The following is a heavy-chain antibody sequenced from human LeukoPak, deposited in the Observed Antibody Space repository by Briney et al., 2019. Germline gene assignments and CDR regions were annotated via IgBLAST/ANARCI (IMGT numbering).Heavy chain of an antibody. D-gene: IGHD3-9*01. J-gene: IGHJ4*02. CDR3: ARHGTIYDILSPFDY. Sequence: PSETLSLTCTVSGGSISSSSYYWGWIRQPPGKGLQWIGSIYYSGSTYYNPSLTSRVTISVDTSKNQFSLKLSSVTAADTAVYYCARHGTIYDILSPFDYWGQGTLVTVSS. CDR1: GGSISSSSYY. CDR2: IYYSGST. V-gene: IGHV4-39*07.